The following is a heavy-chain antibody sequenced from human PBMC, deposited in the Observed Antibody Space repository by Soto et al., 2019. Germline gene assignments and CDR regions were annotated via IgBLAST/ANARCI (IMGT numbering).Heavy chain of an antibody. Sequence: SETLSLTCTVSRDSLSGGTKYWNWVRQPPGKDLEWIGYIYHGGTTKYNLSLKSRVTISQDTSKNQFSLEIHSVVPSDTAVYYCAGDWGPYWFDPWGQGILVTVSS. CDR3: AGDWGPYWFDP. CDR1: RDSLSGGTKY. D-gene: IGHD3-16*01. V-gene: IGHV4-61*01. J-gene: IGHJ5*02. CDR2: IYHGGTT.